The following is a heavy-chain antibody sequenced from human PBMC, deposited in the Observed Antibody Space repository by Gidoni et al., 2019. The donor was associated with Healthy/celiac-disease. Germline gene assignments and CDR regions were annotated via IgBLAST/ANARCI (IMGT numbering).Heavy chain of an antibody. J-gene: IGHJ5*02. Sequence: PSQTLSLTCTVSGGSISSGGYYWSWIRQHPGKGLAWIGYIYYSGSTYYNPSLKSRVTISVVTSKNQFSLKLSSVTAADTDVYYCARDLRGSSSGDWFDPWGQRTLVTVSS. V-gene: IGHV4-31*03. D-gene: IGHD6-13*01. CDR1: GGSISSGGYY. CDR3: ARDLRGSSSGDWFDP. CDR2: IYYSGST.